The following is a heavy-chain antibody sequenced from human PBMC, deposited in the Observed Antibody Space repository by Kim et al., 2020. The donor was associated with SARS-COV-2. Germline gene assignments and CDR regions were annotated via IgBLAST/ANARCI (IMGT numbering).Heavy chain of an antibody. J-gene: IGHJ6*02. CDR1: GFTFSRYS. CDR3: AKEASDWAYGMDV. V-gene: IGHV3-21*01. D-gene: IGHD2-21*01. CDR2: IDTSSRYL. Sequence: GGSLRLSCEASGFTFSRYSMNWVRQAPGKGLEWVSSIDTSSRYLYYGDSVKGRLTISRDNAMNSLSLQMTSLRAEDTAVYYCAKEASDWAYGMDVWGQGTTVTVSS.